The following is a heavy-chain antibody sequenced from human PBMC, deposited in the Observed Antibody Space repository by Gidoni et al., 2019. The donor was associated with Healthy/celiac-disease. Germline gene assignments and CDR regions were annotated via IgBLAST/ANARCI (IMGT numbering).Heavy chain of an antibody. J-gene: IGHJ6*02. D-gene: IGHD6-6*01. V-gene: IGHV1-18*01. CDR2: ISAYNGNT. Sequence: QVQLVQSGAEVKKPGASVKVSCKASGYTFTSYGISWVRQAPGQGLEWMGWISAYNGNTNYAQKLQGRVTMTTDTSTSTAYMELRSLRSDDTAVYYCARLYSSSSENPYYYYYYGMDVWGQGTTVTVSS. CDR1: GYTFTSYG. CDR3: ARLYSSSSENPYYYYYYGMDV.